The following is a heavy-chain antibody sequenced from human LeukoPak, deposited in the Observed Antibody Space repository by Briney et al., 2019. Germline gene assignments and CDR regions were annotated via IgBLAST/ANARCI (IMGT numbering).Heavy chain of an antibody. J-gene: IGHJ4*02. CDR3: ARGSSAAGYLFDY. CDR2: INTDGSST. Sequence: GGSLRLSCAASGFTFSSYWMHWVRQAPGKGLVWVSRINTDGSSTTYADSVKGRFTISRDNAKNTLYLQMNSLRAEDTAVYYCARGSSAAGYLFDYWGQGTPVTVSS. CDR1: GFTFSSYW. V-gene: IGHV3-74*01. D-gene: IGHD6-13*01.